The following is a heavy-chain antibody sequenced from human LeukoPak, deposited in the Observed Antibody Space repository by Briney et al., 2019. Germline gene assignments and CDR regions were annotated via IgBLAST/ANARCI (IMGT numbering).Heavy chain of an antibody. CDR3: ARGKVGYSSSSTKNQFDY. J-gene: IGHJ4*02. D-gene: IGHD6-13*01. V-gene: IGHV4-31*03. CDR1: GGSISSGGYY. CDR2: IYYSGST. Sequence: SETLSLTCTVSGGSISSGGYYWSWIRQHPGKGLEWIGYIYYSGSTYYNPSLKSRVTISVDTSKNQFSLKLSSVTAADTAVYYCARGKVGYSSSSTKNQFDYWGQGTLVTVSS.